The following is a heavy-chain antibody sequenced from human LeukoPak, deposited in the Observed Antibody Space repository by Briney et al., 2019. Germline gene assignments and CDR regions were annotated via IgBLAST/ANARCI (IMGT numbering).Heavy chain of an antibody. CDR3: ARGYSYGSENWFDP. CDR2: IIPIFGTA. CDR1: GGTFSSYA. Sequence: SVKVSRKASGGTFSSYAISWVRQAPGQGLEWTGGIIPIFGTANYAQKFQGRVTITADESTSTAYMELSSLRSEDTAVYYCARGYSYGSENWFDPWGQGTLVTVSS. D-gene: IGHD5-18*01. V-gene: IGHV1-69*13. J-gene: IGHJ5*02.